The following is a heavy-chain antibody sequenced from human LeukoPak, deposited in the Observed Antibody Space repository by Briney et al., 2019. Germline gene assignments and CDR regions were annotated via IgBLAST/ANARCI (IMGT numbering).Heavy chain of an antibody. CDR1: AFTFSGHW. CDR3: VRHGPNGFDY. Sequence: GGSLSLSCAASAFTFSGHWMVWVRQAPGKGLEWVANINKDGSDTYHVDSVRGRFTISRDNTKTSLYRQMNSLRVEDTAVYYCVRHGPNGFDYWGQGTLVTVSS. J-gene: IGHJ4*02. D-gene: IGHD2-8*01. CDR2: INKDGSDT. V-gene: IGHV3-7*05.